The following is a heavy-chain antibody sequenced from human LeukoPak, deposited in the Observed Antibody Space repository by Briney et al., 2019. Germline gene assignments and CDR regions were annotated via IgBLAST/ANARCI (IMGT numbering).Heavy chain of an antibody. V-gene: IGHV4-39*07. CDR3: ARDLILGYGDLHDAFDI. CDR2: IYYSGST. Sequence: SETLSLTCTVSGGSISSSSYYWGWIRQPPGKGLEWIGSIYYSGSTYYNPSLKSRVTISVDTSKNQFSLKLSSVTAADTAVYYCARDLILGYGDLHDAFDIWGQGTMVTVSS. D-gene: IGHD4-17*01. CDR1: GGSISSSSYY. J-gene: IGHJ3*02.